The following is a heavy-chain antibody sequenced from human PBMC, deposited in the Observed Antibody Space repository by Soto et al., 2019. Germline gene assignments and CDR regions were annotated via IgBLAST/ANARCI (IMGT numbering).Heavy chain of an antibody. Sequence: GSLRLSCAASGFTFYSYARSWVRQAPGKGMEWVSTIGSVGGDTYYADSVKGRFTISRDDSKNTLLLQMNSLRAEDTAVYYCVKDRMAYNSVWDPFDIWGQGTMVTVSS. D-gene: IGHD1-20*01. J-gene: IGHJ3*02. CDR3: VKDRMAYNSVWDPFDI. V-gene: IGHV3-23*01. CDR2: IGSVGGDT. CDR1: GFTFYSYA.